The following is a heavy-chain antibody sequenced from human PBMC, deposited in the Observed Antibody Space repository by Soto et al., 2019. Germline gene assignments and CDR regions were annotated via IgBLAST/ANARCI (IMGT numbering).Heavy chain of an antibody. CDR3: ARLDLNGMDV. V-gene: IGHV4-30-4*01. D-gene: IGHD1-1*01. CDR2: IYYSGST. J-gene: IGHJ6*02. CDR1: CGSISSGDYY. Sequence: SETLSLTCTVSCGSISSGDYYWSWIRQPPGKGLEWIGYIYYSGSTYYNPSLKSRVTISVDTSKNQFSLKLSSVTAADTAVYYCARLDLNGMDVWGQGTTVTVSS.